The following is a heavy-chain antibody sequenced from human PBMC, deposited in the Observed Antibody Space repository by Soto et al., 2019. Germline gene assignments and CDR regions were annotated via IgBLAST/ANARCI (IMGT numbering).Heavy chain of an antibody. V-gene: IGHV3-33*01. CDR3: ARAQYSGSYIRMDV. D-gene: IGHD1-26*01. CDR2: IWHDGSNK. Sequence: QVQLVESGGGVVQPGRSLRLSCAASGFTFSSYGMHWVRQAPGKGLEWVAVIWHDGSNKYYADFVKGRFTISRDNSKNTLYLQMNRLTAEDTAVYYWARAQYSGSYIRMDVWGQGTTVTVSS. CDR1: GFTFSSYG. J-gene: IGHJ6*02.